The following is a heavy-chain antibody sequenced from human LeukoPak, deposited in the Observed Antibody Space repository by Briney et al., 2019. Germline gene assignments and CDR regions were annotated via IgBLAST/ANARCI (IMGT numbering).Heavy chain of an antibody. CDR1: GFXFSDYW. Sequence: GGSLRLSCAASGFXFSDYWMSWVRQAPGKGLEWVANIKQDGSEKYYVDSVKGRFTISRDNAKNSLYLQINSLRAEDTAVYYCARDGRLTPFEYWGQGTLVTVSS. V-gene: IGHV3-7*05. CDR2: IKQDGSEK. J-gene: IGHJ4*02. D-gene: IGHD2-15*01. CDR3: ARDGRLTPFEY.